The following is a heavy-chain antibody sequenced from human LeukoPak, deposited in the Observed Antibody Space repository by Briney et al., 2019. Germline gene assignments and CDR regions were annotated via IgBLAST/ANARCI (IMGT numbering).Heavy chain of an antibody. CDR2: ASHDEVGK. J-gene: IGHJ4*02. V-gene: IGHV3-30*18. CDR3: AKDRGYGEHEPFES. D-gene: IGHD4-17*01. CDR1: GFTFSNYM. Sequence: PGGSLRLSCAASGFTFSNYMMHWVRQAPGKGLEWVAVASHDEVGKQFADSVKGRFTLSRDNSRDSLHLQMNRLRDEDTGVYYCAKDRGYGEHEPFESWGQGSQVTVSS.